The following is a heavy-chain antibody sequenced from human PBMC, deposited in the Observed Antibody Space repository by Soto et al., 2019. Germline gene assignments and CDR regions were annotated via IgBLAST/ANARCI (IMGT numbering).Heavy chain of an antibody. CDR3: AREVEGSYSHDDF. CDR1: GYTFTDHG. V-gene: IGHV1-18*01. J-gene: IGHJ4*02. D-gene: IGHD3-10*01. Sequence: ASVKVSCKTSGYTFTDHGIDWVRQAPGQGLEWVGWVSSYNGNTNYAYNLKDRVIMTTDASTSTAYMELRGLRSDDTAVYYCAREVEGSYSHDDFWGQGTPVTVSS. CDR2: VSSYNGNT.